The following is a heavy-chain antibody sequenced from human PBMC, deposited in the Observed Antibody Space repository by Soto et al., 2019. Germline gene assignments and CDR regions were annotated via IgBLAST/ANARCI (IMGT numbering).Heavy chain of an antibody. CDR2: ISPYSGNT. CDR3: XXXXXXXXXXXXXX. CDR1: GYIFVNYG. V-gene: IGHV1-18*01. Sequence: QVQLVQSGDEVRKPGSSVKVSCKASGYIFVNYGIAWVRQAPGQGLEWMGWISPYSGNTHYASKVQGRLTMTTDTSTSTAYMDLGSLTSDXXAXXXXXXXXXXXXXXXXXXXGQGTTVTVSS. J-gene: IGHJ6*02.